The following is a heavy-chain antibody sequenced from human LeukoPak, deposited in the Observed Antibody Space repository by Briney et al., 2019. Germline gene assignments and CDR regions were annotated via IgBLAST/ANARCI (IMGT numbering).Heavy chain of an antibody. V-gene: IGHV3-33*08. Sequence: GGSLRLSCAASGITIRTYAMSWVRQAPGKGLEWVAVVGHDGSEKYYVDSVKGRFSVSRDNSKNTLYLQMNSLRAEDTAVYYCARYRDGYDYDYWGQGIRVTVSS. CDR1: GITIRTYA. D-gene: IGHD5-24*01. J-gene: IGHJ4*02. CDR3: ARYRDGYDYDY. CDR2: VGHDGSEK.